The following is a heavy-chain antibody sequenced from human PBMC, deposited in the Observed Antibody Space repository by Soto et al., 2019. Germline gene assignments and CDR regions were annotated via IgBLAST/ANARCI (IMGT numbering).Heavy chain of an antibody. V-gene: IGHV3-9*01. CDR3: AKATPPAAATFYWYFDL. CDR1: GFTFDDYA. Sequence: EVQLVESGGGLVQPGRSLRLSCAASGFTFDDYAMHWVRQAPGKGLEWVSGISWNSGSIGYADSVKGRFTISRDNAKNSLYLQMNSLRAEDTALYYCAKATPPAAATFYWYFDLWGRGTLVTVSS. CDR2: ISWNSGSI. J-gene: IGHJ2*01. D-gene: IGHD6-13*01.